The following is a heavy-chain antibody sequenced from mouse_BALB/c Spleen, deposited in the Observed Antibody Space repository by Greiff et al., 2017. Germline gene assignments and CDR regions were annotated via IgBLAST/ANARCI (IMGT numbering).Heavy chain of an antibody. Sequence: EVKLMESGPGLVKPSQSLSLTCSVTGYSITSGYYWNWIRQFPGNKLEWMGYISYDGSNNYNPSLKNRISITRDTSKNQFFLKLNSVTTEDTATYYCARGTLFDYWGQGTTLTVSS. V-gene: IGHV3-6*02. D-gene: IGHD3-3*01. CDR1: GYSITSGYY. J-gene: IGHJ2*01. CDR2: ISYDGSN. CDR3: ARGTLFDY.